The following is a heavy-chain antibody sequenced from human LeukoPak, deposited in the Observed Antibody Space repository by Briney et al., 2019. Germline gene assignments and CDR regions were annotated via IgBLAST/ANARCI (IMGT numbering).Heavy chain of an antibody. D-gene: IGHD2-21*02. V-gene: IGHV4-4*07. CDR2: IYTSGST. CDR3: ARGQGAYCGGDCYSVTEDAFDI. CDR1: GGSISSYY. J-gene: IGHJ3*02. Sequence: PSVTLSLTCTVSGGSISSYYWSWIRQPAGKGLEWIGRIYTSGSTNYNPSLKSRVTMSVDTSKNQFSLKLSSVTAADTAVYYCARGQGAYCGGDCYSVTEDAFDIWGQGTMVTVSS.